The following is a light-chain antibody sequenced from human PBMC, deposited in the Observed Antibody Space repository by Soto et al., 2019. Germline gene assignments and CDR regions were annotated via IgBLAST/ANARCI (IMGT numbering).Light chain of an antibody. Sequence: DIQLTQSPSSLYASVGDRVTITCRASQSISRFLNWYHQKPGKAPNLLIYGASSLQSGVPSRFSGSGSGTEFTLTISGHLPEDFATYYCHQSRSAPYSFGQGTKLEIK. V-gene: IGKV1-39*01. J-gene: IGKJ2*01. CDR1: QSISRF. CDR3: HQSRSAPYS. CDR2: GAS.